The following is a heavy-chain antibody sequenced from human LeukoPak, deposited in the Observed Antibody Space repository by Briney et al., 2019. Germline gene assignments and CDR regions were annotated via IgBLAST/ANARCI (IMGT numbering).Heavy chain of an antibody. Sequence: PGGSLRLSCAASGFTFSSYAMSWVHQAPGKGLEWVSAISGSGGSTYYADSVKGRFTISRDNSKNTLYLQMNSLRAEDTAVYYCAKDHRAGSGSYYNRLFDYWGQGTLVTVSS. CDR3: AKDHRAGSGSYYNRLFDY. J-gene: IGHJ4*02. CDR1: GFTFSSYA. V-gene: IGHV3-23*01. D-gene: IGHD3-10*01. CDR2: ISGSGGST.